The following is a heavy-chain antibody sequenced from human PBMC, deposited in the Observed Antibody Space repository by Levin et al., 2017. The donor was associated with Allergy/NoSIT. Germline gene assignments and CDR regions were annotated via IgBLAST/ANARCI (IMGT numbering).Heavy chain of an antibody. Sequence: GGSLRLSCAASGFIFNTYDMHWVRQATGKSLEWVSGIGTGGDTYYPDSVKGRFTISRENAKDSLYLQMNSLRAGDTAVYYCATGLYGGYIFWGRGTLVTVSS. CDR2: IGTGGDT. CDR3: ATGLYGGYIF. J-gene: IGHJ4*02. V-gene: IGHV3-13*01. CDR1: GFIFNTYD. D-gene: IGHD5-12*01.